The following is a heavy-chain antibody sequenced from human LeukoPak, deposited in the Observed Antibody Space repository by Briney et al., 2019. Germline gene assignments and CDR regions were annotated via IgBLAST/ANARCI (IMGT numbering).Heavy chain of an antibody. J-gene: IGHJ4*02. CDR1: GFSVSNNY. Sequence: GGSLRLSCAASGFSVSNNYMSWVRQAPGEGLACVSVLYSGGTTYYADSVKARFTISRDTSKNTLYLQMNSLRPEDTAVYYCAGDSTNSGSGKYYNDWGQGTLVTVSS. D-gene: IGHD3-10*01. V-gene: IGHV3-66*01. CDR2: LYSGGTT. CDR3: AGDSTNSGSGKYYND.